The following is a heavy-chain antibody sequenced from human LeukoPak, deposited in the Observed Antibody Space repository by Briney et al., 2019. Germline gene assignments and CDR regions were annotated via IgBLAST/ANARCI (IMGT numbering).Heavy chain of an antibody. CDR2: IYPGDSDT. V-gene: IGHV5-51*01. Sequence: GESLTISCTGSGYSFTSYWIGWVRQMPGKGLEWMGIIYPGDSDTRYSPSFQGQVTISADKSISTAYLQWSSLKASDTAMYYCARPNYYDSSGYLRVDYWGQGTLVTVSS. J-gene: IGHJ4*02. D-gene: IGHD3-22*01. CDR3: ARPNYYDSSGYLRVDY. CDR1: GYSFTSYW.